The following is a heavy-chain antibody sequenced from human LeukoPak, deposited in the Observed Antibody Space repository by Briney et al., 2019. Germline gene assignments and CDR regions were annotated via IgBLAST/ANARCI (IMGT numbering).Heavy chain of an antibody. Sequence: GGSLRLSGAASAFTFSSYAMHWVLQAPGKGLEWVAVIWYDGTNKYYADSVKGRFTISRDNSKNTLFLQMNSLRAEDTAIYYCARAAYDSSGYLTLWGQGTLVTVSS. D-gene: IGHD3-22*01. V-gene: IGHV3-33*01. CDR1: AFTFSSYA. CDR2: IWYDGTNK. J-gene: IGHJ4*02. CDR3: ARAAYDSSGYLTL.